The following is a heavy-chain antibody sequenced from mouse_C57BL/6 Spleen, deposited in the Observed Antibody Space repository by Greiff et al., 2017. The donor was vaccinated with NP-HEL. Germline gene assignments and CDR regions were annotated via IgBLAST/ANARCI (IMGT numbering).Heavy chain of an antibody. J-gene: IGHJ4*01. CDR2: INPSTGGT. CDR1: GYSFTGYY. V-gene: IGHV1-42*01. D-gene: IGHD1-1*01. CDR3: LYYYGSSPYYYAMDY. Sequence: VQLKESGPELVKPGASVKISCKASGYSFTGYYMNWVKQSPEKSLEWIGEINPSTGGTTYNQKFKAKATLTVDKSSSTAYMQLKSLTSEDSAVYYCLYYYGSSPYYYAMDYWGQGTSVTVSS.